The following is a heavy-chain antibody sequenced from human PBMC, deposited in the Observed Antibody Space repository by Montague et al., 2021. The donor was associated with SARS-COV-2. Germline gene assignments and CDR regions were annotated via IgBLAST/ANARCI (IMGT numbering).Heavy chain of an antibody. D-gene: IGHD3-9*01. J-gene: IGHJ4*02. CDR1: GFTFSSYS. V-gene: IGHV3-21*01. CDR3: ARDVYYDILTGYYNY. CDR2: ISSSSSYI. Sequence: SLRLSCPASGFTFSSYSMNWVRQAPGKGLEWVSSISSSSSYIYYADSVKGRFTISRDNAKNSLYLQMNSLRAEDTAVYYCARDVYYDILTGYYNYWGQGTLVTVSS.